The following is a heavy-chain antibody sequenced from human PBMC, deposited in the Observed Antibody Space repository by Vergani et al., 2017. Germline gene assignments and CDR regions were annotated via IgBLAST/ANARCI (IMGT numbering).Heavy chain of an antibody. CDR3: ARHSTGEWLVKLEWIDP. J-gene: IGHJ5*02. V-gene: IGHV4-39*01. CDR1: GASIRSSNYY. D-gene: IGHD6-19*01. CDR2: IYYSGST. Sequence: QLQLQESGPGLVKPSATLSLTCSVSGASIRSSNYYWGWIRQPPGKGLEWIASIYYSGSTYYNPSLKSRVTISVDTSKNQFSLKLSSVTAADTAVYFCARHSTGEWLVKLEWIDPWWQGMLVTVAS.